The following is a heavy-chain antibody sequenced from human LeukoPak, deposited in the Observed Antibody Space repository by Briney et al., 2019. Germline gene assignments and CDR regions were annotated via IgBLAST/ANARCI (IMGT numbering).Heavy chain of an antibody. CDR3: ARGGKATVVTM. CDR1: GGSISTYY. V-gene: IGHV4-4*07. Sequence: SETLSLTCTVSGGSISTYYWSWIRQPAGKGLEWIGRIYSSGSTNYNPSLKSRVSMSVDTSKNQFSLKLTSVTAADTAVYYCARGGKATVVTMWGQGILVTVSS. CDR2: IYSSGST. D-gene: IGHD4-23*01. J-gene: IGHJ4*02.